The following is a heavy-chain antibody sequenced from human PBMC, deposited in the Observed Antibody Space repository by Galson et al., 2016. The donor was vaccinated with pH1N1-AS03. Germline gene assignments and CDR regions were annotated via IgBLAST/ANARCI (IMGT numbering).Heavy chain of an antibody. Sequence: SLRLSCAASGFTFSNYAMNWVRQAPGKGLEWVSGVRGIDGTTHYADSVKGRFTISRDTSKSTLYLQMNGLRAEDTAIYYCAKTIAARLYCSDSWGQGTLVTVSS. D-gene: IGHD6-6*01. CDR1: GFTFSNYA. CDR3: AKTIAARLYCSDS. J-gene: IGHJ4*02. V-gene: IGHV3-23*01. CDR2: VRGIDGTT.